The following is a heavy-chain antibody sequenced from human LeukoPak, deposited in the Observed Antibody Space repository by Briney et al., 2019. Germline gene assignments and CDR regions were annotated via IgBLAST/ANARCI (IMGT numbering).Heavy chain of an antibody. D-gene: IGHD7-27*01. CDR1: GYSISSGYY. Sequence: PSETLSLTCTVSGYSISSGYYWGWIRQPPGKGLEWIGSIYHSGSTYYNPSLKSRVTISVDTSKNQFSLKLSSVTAADTAVYYCARLHWGSNYLWSFSGDHAFDIWGQGTMVTVSS. CDR2: IYHSGST. CDR3: ARLHWGSNYLWSFSGDHAFDI. J-gene: IGHJ3*02. V-gene: IGHV4-38-2*02.